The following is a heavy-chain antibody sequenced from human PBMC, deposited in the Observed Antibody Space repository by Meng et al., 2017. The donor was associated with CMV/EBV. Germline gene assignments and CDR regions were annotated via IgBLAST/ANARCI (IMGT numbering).Heavy chain of an antibody. D-gene: IGHD5-12*01. CDR1: VSGYG. J-gene: IGHJ4*02. CDR2: ISYDGSNK. Sequence: VSGYGLHWVRQAPGKGLGWVAVISYDGSNKYYADSVKGRFTISRDNSKNTLYLQMNSLRAEDTAVYYCAKESEYSGYDYLGDYYFDYWGQGTLVTVSS. CDR3: AKESEYSGYDYLGDYYFDY. V-gene: IGHV3-30*18.